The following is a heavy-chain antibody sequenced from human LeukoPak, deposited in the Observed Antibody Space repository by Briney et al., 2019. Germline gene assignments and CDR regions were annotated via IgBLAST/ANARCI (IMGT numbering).Heavy chain of an antibody. CDR1: GFTVSSNY. CDR3: ARGDGSGSYYLYYFDY. Sequence: GGSLRLSCAASGFTVSSNYMSWVRQAPGKGLEWVSFIYSGGSTYYADPVKGRFTISRDNSKNTLYLQMNSLRAEHTAVYYCARGDGSGSYYLYYFDYWGQGTLVTVSS. J-gene: IGHJ4*02. V-gene: IGHV3-66*01. CDR2: IYSGGST. D-gene: IGHD3-10*01.